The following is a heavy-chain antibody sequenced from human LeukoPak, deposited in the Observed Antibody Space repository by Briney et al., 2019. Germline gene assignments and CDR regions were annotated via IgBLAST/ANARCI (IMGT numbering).Heavy chain of an antibody. Sequence: PSETLSLTCTVSGGSISSYYWSWIRQPAGKGLEWIGRIYASGSTNYNPSLKSRVTMSVDTSKNQFSLKLSSVTAADTAVYYCARYYGTNGRPRYFDLWGRGTLVTVSS. J-gene: IGHJ2*01. V-gene: IGHV4-4*07. D-gene: IGHD3-10*01. CDR3: ARYYGTNGRPRYFDL. CDR2: IYASGST. CDR1: GGSISSYY.